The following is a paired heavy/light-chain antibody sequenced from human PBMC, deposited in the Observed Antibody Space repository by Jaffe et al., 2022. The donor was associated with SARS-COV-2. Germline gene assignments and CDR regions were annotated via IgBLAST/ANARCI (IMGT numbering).Heavy chain of an antibody. CDR2: INWNSRTI. CDR3: AKGRLNGMTYFDY. CDR1: GFTFGDYG. V-gene: IGHV3-9*01. D-gene: IGHD1-20*01. Sequence: EVQLVESGGGLVQPGRSLRLSCAGSGFTFGDYGMHWVRQAPGKGLEWVSGINWNSRTIGYADSVKGRFTISRDNAKSSLFLQMNSLRAEDTALYYCAKGRLNGMTYFDYWGQGILVTVSS. J-gene: IGHJ4*02.
Light chain of an antibody. J-gene: IGKJ1*01. CDR3: QQYQSYPQT. CDR1: QGISNY. CDR2: AAS. V-gene: IGKV1-8*01. Sequence: AVRMTQSPSSFSASTGDRVTITCRASQGISNYLAWYQQKPGKAPKLLIYAASTLQTGVPSRFSGSGSGTDFTLTINCLQSEDFASYYCQQYQSYPQTFGLGTKVEIK.